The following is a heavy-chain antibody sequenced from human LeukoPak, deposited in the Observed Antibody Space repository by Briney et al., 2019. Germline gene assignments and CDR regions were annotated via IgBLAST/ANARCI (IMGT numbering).Heavy chain of an antibody. CDR3: AKDMGGSGSYSAFDI. CDR2: ISSSSSYI. CDR1: GFTFSSYS. V-gene: IGHV3-21*04. D-gene: IGHD3-10*01. Sequence: GGSLRLSCAASGFTFSSYSMNWVRQAPGKGLEWVSSISSSSSYIYYADSVKGRFTISRDNAKNSLYLQMNSLRAEDTALYYCAKDMGGSGSYSAFDIWGQGTMVTVSS. J-gene: IGHJ3*02.